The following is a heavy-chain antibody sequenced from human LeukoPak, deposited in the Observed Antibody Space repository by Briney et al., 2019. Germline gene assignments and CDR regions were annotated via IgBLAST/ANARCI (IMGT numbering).Heavy chain of an antibody. CDR2: IYYSGSA. J-gene: IGHJ6*03. D-gene: IGHD4-11*01. CDR3: ARGLLQHYYYYMDV. Sequence: SETLSLTCTVSGGSISRHYWSWIRQSPGKGLEWIGYIYYSGSANYNPSLKSRVTISLDASNNQFSLKLSSVTAADSAVYYCARGLLQHYYYYMDVWGKGATVTVS. CDR1: GGSISRHY. V-gene: IGHV4-59*11.